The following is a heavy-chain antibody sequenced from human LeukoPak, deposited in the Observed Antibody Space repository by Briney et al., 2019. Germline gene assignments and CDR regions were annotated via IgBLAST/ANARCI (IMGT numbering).Heavy chain of an antibody. J-gene: IGHJ4*02. CDR3: ARATVTLIDY. Sequence: TPQTLSLTCTVSGGSISSGSYYWSWIRQPAGKGLEWIGRIYTSGSTNYNPSLKSRVTISVDTSKNQFSLKLNSVTAADTAVYYCARATVTLIDYWGQGTLVTVSS. CDR1: GGSISSGSYY. V-gene: IGHV4-61*02. D-gene: IGHD4-11*01. CDR2: IYTSGST.